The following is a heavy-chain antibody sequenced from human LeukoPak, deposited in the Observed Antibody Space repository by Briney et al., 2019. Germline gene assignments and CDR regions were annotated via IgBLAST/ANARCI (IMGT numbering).Heavy chain of an antibody. V-gene: IGHV3-20*04. D-gene: IGHD5-24*01. J-gene: IGHJ4*02. CDR2: INWNGGST. CDR3: AKGFSRDGYNFFH. Sequence: SGGSLRLSCAASGFTFDDYGMSWVRQAPGKGLEWVSGINWNGGSTGYADSVKGRFTISRDNAKNSLYLQMNSLRAEDTAVYYCAKGFSRDGYNFFHWGQGTLVTVSS. CDR1: GFTFDDYG.